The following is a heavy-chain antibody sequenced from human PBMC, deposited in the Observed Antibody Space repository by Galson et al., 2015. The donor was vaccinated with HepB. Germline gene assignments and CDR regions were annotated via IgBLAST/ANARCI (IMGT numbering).Heavy chain of an antibody. J-gene: IGHJ4*02. V-gene: IGHV3-23*01. D-gene: IGHD4-17*01. Sequence: SLRLSCAASGFTFSSYAMSWVRQAPGKGLEWVSAISGSGGSTYYADSVKGRFTISRDNSKNTLYLQMNSLRAEDTAVYYCAKQHGDYDEAEYYFDYWGQGTLVTVSS. CDR3: AKQHGDYDEAEYYFDY. CDR1: GFTFSSYA. CDR2: ISGSGGST.